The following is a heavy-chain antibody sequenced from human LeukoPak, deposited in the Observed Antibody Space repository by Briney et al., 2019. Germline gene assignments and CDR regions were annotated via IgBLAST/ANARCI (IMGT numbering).Heavy chain of an antibody. V-gene: IGHV4-61*02. D-gene: IGHD2-2*02. CDR3: ARVYCSSTSCYTGLGYNWFDP. Sequence: SETLSPTCTLPGGSISSGSYYWSWIRQPAGKGLEWIGRLYTSGSTNYNPSLTSPVTISVDTSKHQFSLKLSSVTAADTAVYYCARVYCSSTSCYTGLGYNWFDPWGQGTLVTVSS. CDR2: LYTSGST. CDR1: GGSISSGSYY. J-gene: IGHJ5*02.